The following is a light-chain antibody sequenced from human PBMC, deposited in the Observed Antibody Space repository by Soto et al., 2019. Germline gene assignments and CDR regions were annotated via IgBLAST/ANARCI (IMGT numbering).Light chain of an antibody. Sequence: IQMTQSPSSLSASVGNRVTITCRASQSINGWLAWYQQKPGQAPKLLIYKASTLESGVPSRFSGSGSGTEFTLTVSSLQPDDFATYYCHQYHNFPRTFGQGTKV. CDR3: HQYHNFPRT. V-gene: IGKV1-5*03. CDR1: QSINGW. CDR2: KAS. J-gene: IGKJ1*01.